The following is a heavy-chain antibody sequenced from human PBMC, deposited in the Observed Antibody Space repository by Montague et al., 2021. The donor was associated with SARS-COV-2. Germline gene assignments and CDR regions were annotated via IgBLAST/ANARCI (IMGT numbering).Heavy chain of an antibody. CDR2: IFGSGSST. J-gene: IGHJ2*01. D-gene: IGHD3-10*01. Sequence: LRLSCAASGFTFSNYAMNWVRQAPGKGLEWVSVIFGSGSSTYYSGSVRGRFTVSRDNSKNTLYLQMNNLRAEDTAVYYCAKDGATVRGLINWYFDLWGRGTLVTVSS. CDR1: GFTFSNYA. V-gene: IGHV3-23*03. CDR3: AKDGATVRGLINWYFDL.